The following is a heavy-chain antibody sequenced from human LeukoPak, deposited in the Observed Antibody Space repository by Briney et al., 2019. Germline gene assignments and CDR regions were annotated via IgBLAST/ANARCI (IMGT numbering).Heavy chain of an antibody. Sequence: GGSLRLSCAASGFTFSSYWMSWVRQAPGKGLEWVSSISSSSSYIYYADSVKGRFTISRDNAKNSLYLQMNSLRAEDTAVYYCASYGGNSEFDYWGQGTLVTVSS. CDR2: ISSSSSYI. J-gene: IGHJ4*02. D-gene: IGHD4-23*01. CDR1: GFTFSSYW. V-gene: IGHV3-21*01. CDR3: ASYGGNSEFDY.